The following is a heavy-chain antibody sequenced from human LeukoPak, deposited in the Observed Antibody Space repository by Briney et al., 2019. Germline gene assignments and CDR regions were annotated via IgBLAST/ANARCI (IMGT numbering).Heavy chain of an antibody. CDR1: GYTFTSYG. J-gene: IGHJ6*02. CDR3: AKDIFEVAAAGKGYYYGMDV. V-gene: IGHV1-18*01. Sequence: GASVKVSCKASGYTFTSYGIRWVRQAPGQGLEWMGWISAYNGNTNYAQKLQGRVTMTTDTSTSTAYMELRSLRSDDTALYYCAKDIFEVAAAGKGYYYGMDVWGQGTTVTVSS. CDR2: ISAYNGNT. D-gene: IGHD6-13*01.